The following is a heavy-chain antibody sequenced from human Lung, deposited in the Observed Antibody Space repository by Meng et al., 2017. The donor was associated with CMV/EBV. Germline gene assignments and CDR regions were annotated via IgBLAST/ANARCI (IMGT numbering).Heavy chain of an antibody. Sequence: HPVESGGEARKTGASVKVSCKATDYTYTNYGISWVRQAPGQGLEWMGWISAYNGNTKYAQKVQVRVTMTTDTSTNTAYMELRSLRSDDTAIYYCAREPGVEAAGTFFHWGQGTLVTVSS. CDR2: ISAYNGNT. J-gene: IGHJ4*02. D-gene: IGHD6-13*01. V-gene: IGHV1-18*01. CDR3: AREPGVEAAGTFFH. CDR1: DYTYTNYG.